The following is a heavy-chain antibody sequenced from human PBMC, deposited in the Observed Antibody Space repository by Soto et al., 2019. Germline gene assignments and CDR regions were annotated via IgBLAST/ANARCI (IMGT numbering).Heavy chain of an antibody. CDR3: ARGLAYCGGDCYLVYYYGMDV. CDR2: IIPIFGTA. Sequence: QVQLVQSGAEVKKPGSSVKVSCKASGGTFSSYAISWVRQAPGQGLEWMGGIIPIFGTANYAQKFQGRVTITADESTXXAXMXXSSLRSEDTAVYYCARGLAYCGGDCYLVYYYGMDVWGQGTTVTVSS. V-gene: IGHV1-69*12. CDR1: GGTFSSYA. J-gene: IGHJ6*02. D-gene: IGHD2-21*02.